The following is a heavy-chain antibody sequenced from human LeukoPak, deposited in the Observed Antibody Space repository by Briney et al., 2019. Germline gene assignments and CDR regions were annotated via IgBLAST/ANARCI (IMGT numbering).Heavy chain of an antibody. J-gene: IGHJ1*01. CDR3: AKDDAWGRYKD. CDR1: GFTFSSYE. Sequence: GGSLRLSCTASGFTFSSYEMNWVRQAPGKGLEWVSYISSSGSTIYYADSVKGRFTISRDNSKNTVSLQMNSLRGDDTAVYYCAKDDAWGRYKDWGQGTLVTVSS. V-gene: IGHV3-48*03. D-gene: IGHD3-16*01. CDR2: ISSSGSTI.